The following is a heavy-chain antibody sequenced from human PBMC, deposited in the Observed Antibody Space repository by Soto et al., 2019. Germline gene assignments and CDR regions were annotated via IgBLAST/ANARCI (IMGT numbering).Heavy chain of an antibody. CDR3: ARDAPSSSGYYYGMDV. Sequence: PSETLSLTCTVSGGSISSGDYYWSWIRQPPGKGLEWIGYIYYSGSTYYNPSLKSRVTISVDTSKNQFSLKLSSVTAADTAVYYCARDAPSSSGYYYGMDVWGQGTKVTVSS. CDR1: GGSISSGDYY. CDR2: IYYSGST. V-gene: IGHV4-30-4*01. J-gene: IGHJ6*02. D-gene: IGHD3-22*01.